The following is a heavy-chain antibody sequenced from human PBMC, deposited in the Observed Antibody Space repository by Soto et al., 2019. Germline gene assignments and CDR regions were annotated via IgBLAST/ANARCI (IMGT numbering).Heavy chain of an antibody. J-gene: IGHJ2*01. CDR1: GGSISSYY. CDR2: IYYSGST. D-gene: IGHD4-17*01. CDR3: SGSSSVYGDYGDALNWYFDL. Sequence: LSLTCTVSGGSISSYYWSWIRQPPGKGLEWIGYIYYSGSTNYNPSLKSRVTISVDTSKNQFSLKLSSVTAADTAVYYCSGSSSVYGDYGDALNWYFDLWGRGTLVTVSS. V-gene: IGHV4-59*01.